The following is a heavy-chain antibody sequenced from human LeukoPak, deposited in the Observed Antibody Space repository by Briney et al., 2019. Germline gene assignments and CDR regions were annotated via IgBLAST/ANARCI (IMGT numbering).Heavy chain of an antibody. D-gene: IGHD6-13*01. V-gene: IGHV3-30*07. CDR3: ARGRAGIAAAGFDY. Sequence: SVKGRFSISRDNSKNTLYLQMNSLGLDDTAVYFCARGRAGIAAAGFDYWGRGTLVTVSS. J-gene: IGHJ4*02.